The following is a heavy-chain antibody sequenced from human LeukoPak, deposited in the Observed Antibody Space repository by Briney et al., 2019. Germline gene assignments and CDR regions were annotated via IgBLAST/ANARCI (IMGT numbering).Heavy chain of an antibody. D-gene: IGHD2-15*01. Sequence: GGSLRLSCAASGFTFSSYGMHWVRQAPGKGLEWVAVIWYGGSNKYYADSVKGRFTISRDNSKNTLYLQMNSLRAEDTAVYYCARASSVVAPSDIWGQGTMVTVSS. J-gene: IGHJ3*02. CDR3: ARASSVVAPSDI. V-gene: IGHV3-33*08. CDR1: GFTFSSYG. CDR2: IWYGGSNK.